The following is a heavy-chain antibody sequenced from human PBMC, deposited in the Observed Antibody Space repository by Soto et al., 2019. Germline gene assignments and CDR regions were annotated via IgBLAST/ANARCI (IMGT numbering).Heavy chain of an antibody. D-gene: IGHD2-21*01. Sequence: QLQLQESGSGLVKPSQTLSLTCAVSGGSISSGGYSWSWIRQPPGKGLEWIGYIYHSGTTYYNPSLKSRVTISVARSKNQFPLKLSSGTAADTAVYYCARSGGAYNWFDPGGQGTLVTVSS. V-gene: IGHV4-30-2*01. CDR3: ARSGGAYNWFDP. CDR2: IYHSGTT. CDR1: GGSISSGGYS. J-gene: IGHJ5*02.